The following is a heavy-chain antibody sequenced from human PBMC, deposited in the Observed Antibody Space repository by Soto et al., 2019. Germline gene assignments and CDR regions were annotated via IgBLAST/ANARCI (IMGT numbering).Heavy chain of an antibody. V-gene: IGHV1-3*01. CDR3: VRRNGDYDDTGYYSRAFDY. Sequence: ASGTVSCKASGYTFTSYAMHWVRQAPGQRLEWMGWINAGNGNTKYSQKFQGRVTITRDTSASTAYMELSSLRSEDTAVYYCVRRNGDYDDTGYYSRAFDYWGQGTPVTVSS. D-gene: IGHD3-22*01. CDR2: INAGNGNT. CDR1: GYTFTSYA. J-gene: IGHJ4*02.